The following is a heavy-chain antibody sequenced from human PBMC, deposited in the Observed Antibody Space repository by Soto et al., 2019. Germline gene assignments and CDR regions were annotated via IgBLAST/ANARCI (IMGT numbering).Heavy chain of an antibody. CDR1: GGSIISGGYY. CDR2: IYYSGST. J-gene: IGHJ6*02. CDR3: ARDHVAWNYDHYYYYGMDV. Sequence: SSETLSLTCTVSGGSIISGGYYWIWIRQHPGKGLEWIGYIYYSGSTYYNPSLKSRVTISVDTSKNQFSLKLSSVTAADTAVYYCARDHVAWNYDHYYYYGMDVWGQGTTVTVSS. V-gene: IGHV4-31*03. D-gene: IGHD1-7*01.